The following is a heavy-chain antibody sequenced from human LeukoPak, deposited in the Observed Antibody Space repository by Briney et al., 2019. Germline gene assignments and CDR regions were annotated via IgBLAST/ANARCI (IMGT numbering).Heavy chain of an antibody. V-gene: IGHV1-69*13. CDR3: ARGVRAVADAFDI. Sequence: VASVKVSCKASGGTFSSYAISWVRQAPGQGLEWMGGIIPMFGTSDNAQKFQGRVTITADESTSTAYMELSSLRSEDTALYYCARGVRAVADAFDIWGQGTMVTVSS. D-gene: IGHD2-15*01. CDR1: GGTFSSYA. J-gene: IGHJ3*02. CDR2: IIPMFGTS.